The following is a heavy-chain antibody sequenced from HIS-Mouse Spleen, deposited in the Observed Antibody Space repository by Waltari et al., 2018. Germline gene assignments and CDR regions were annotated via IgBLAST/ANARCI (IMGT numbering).Heavy chain of an antibody. J-gene: IGHJ4*02. CDR3: ARGGLLAATYYFDY. V-gene: IGHV4-4*07. CDR1: GGSISSYY. Sequence: QVQLQESGPGLVKPSETLSLTCTVSGGSISSYYWSWIRQPAGKGLEWIGRIYTSGSTNYNPSLKSRVTISVDTSKNQFSLKLSSVTAADTAVYYCARGGLLAATYYFDYWGQGTLVTVSS. CDR2: IYTSGST. D-gene: IGHD2-15*01.